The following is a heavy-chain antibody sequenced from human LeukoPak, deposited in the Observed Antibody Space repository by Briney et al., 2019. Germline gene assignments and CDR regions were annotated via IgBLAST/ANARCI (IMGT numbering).Heavy chain of an antibody. J-gene: IGHJ6*02. V-gene: IGHV3-23*01. CDR3: AKGYGSSRYGMDV. CDR2: FSGSGGPT. CDR1: GFTFSSYA. Sequence: GGSLRLSCAASGFTFSSYAMSWVRQAPGKGLEWVSSFSGSGGPTYYADSVKGRFTISRGISKNTLYLQMNSLTDEDTAVYYCAKGYGSSRYGMDVWGQGTTVTVSS. D-gene: IGHD3-10*01.